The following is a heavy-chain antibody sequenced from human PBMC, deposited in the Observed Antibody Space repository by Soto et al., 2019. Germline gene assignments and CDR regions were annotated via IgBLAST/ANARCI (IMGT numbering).Heavy chain of an antibody. CDR1: GFTFSSYG. D-gene: IGHD6-13*01. Sequence: GESLKISCAASGFTFSSYGMHWVRQAPGKGLEWVAVISYDGSNKYYADSVKGRFTISRDNSKNTLYLQMNSLRAEDTAVYYCAKGNHGIAAAGDYYYYGMDVWGQGTTVTVSS. CDR2: ISYDGSNK. J-gene: IGHJ6*02. V-gene: IGHV3-30*18. CDR3: AKGNHGIAAAGDYYYYGMDV.